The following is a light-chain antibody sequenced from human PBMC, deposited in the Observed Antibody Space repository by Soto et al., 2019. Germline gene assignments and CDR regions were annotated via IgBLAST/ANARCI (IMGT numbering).Light chain of an antibody. CDR3: QQYGSSGL. J-gene: IGKJ5*01. Sequence: EIVLTQSPGTLSLYPGERATLSCRASQSVSSSYLAWYQQKPGQAPRLLIYGASSRATGIPDRFSGSGSGTDFTLTISRLEPEDFAVYYCQQYGSSGLFGQGTRLEIK. V-gene: IGKV3-20*01. CDR1: QSVSSSY. CDR2: GAS.